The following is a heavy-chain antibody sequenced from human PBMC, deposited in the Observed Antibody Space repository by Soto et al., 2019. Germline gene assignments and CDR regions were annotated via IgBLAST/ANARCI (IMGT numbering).Heavy chain of an antibody. CDR1: GFTFSSYG. V-gene: IGHV3-30*03. D-gene: IGHD4-17*01. CDR3: AREGMTTVVRGAFDI. J-gene: IGHJ3*02. CDR2: ISYDGSNK. Sequence: GGSLRLSCAASGFTFSSYGMHWVRQAPGKGLEWVAVISYDGSNKYYADSVKGRFTISRDNSKNTLYLQMNSLRAEDTAVYYCAREGMTTVVRGAFDIWGQGTMVTVSS.